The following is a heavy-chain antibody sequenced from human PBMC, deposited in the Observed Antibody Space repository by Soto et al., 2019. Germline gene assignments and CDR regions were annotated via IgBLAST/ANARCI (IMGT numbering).Heavy chain of an antibody. Sequence: QVQLQESGPGLVKPSQTLSLTCTVSGGSISSGDYYWSWIRQHPGKGLEWIGYIYYSGSTYYNPSMKSRVTISVDTSKNQFSLKLSSVTAADTAVYYCGRTTEPAAFYYYYGMDVWGQGTTVTVSS. CDR2: IYYSGST. D-gene: IGHD2-2*01. CDR1: GGSISSGDYY. J-gene: IGHJ6*02. CDR3: GRTTEPAAFYYYYGMDV. V-gene: IGHV4-30-4*01.